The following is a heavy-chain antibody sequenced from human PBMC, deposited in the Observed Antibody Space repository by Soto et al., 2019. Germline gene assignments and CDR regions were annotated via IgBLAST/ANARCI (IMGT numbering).Heavy chain of an antibody. CDR1: GGSISSYY. J-gene: IGHJ5*02. D-gene: IGHD3-9*01. V-gene: IGHV4-59*08. CDR2: IYYSGST. Sequence: PSETLSLTCNVSGGSISSYYWSWIRQPPGQGLEWIGYIYYSGSTNYNPSLKSRVTISVDTSKNQFSLKLSSVTAADTAVYYCARVSKEYYDILTGYYTYNWFDPWGQGTLVTVSS. CDR3: ARVSKEYYDILTGYYTYNWFDP.